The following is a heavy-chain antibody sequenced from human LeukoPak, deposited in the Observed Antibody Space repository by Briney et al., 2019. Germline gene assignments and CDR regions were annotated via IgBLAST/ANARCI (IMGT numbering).Heavy chain of an antibody. CDR2: IYPGDSDT. CDR1: GYIFTSYW. CDR3: ARTSSSYYDFWSGYWFDP. J-gene: IGHJ5*02. V-gene: IGHV5-51*01. D-gene: IGHD3-3*01. Sequence: GESLKISCKGSGYIFTSYWIGWVRQMPGKGLEWMGIIYPGDSDTRYSPSFQGQVTISADKSISTAYLQWSSLKASDTAMYYCARTSSSYYDFWSGYWFDPWGQGTLVTASS.